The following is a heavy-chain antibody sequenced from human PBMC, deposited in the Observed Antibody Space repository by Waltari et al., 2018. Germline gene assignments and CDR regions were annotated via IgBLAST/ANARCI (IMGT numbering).Heavy chain of an antibody. CDR3: ARGLYSAKWQFDY. Sequence: QVHVVESGGDVVQSGRSLRLSCVASGFTFSTYAMHWVRQAPGKGLEWVEIRSNDENEIHYADSVKGRFTVSRDNSKNTVYLQMTSLRVEDTALYYCARGLYSAKWQFDYWGQGTLVAVSS. V-gene: IGHV3-30*04. CDR2: RSNDENEI. CDR1: GFTFSTYA. D-gene: IGHD5-12*01. J-gene: IGHJ4*02.